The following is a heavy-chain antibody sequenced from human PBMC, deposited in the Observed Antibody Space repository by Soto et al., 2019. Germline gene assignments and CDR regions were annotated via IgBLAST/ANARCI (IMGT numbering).Heavy chain of an antibody. CDR3: ARTRRLYLTDDHGDYGASMEDY. D-gene: IGHD4-17*01. CDR2: FSAYDGNT. CDR1: GYTFHMFG. J-gene: IGHJ4*02. Sequence: QGELVPSGAEVKKPEASVKVSCKASGYTFHMFGYTWVRQAPGPRLERVEWFSAYDGNTAYGQNFQGRVFMSTDTTTSTAYMELSSRTSDDTAVYFCARTRRLYLTDDHGDYGASMEDYWGQGALLSVSS. V-gene: IGHV1-18*01.